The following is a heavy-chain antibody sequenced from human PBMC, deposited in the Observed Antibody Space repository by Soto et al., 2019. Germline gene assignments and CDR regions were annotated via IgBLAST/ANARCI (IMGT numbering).Heavy chain of an antibody. J-gene: IGHJ4*02. CDR1: GGSISSYY. D-gene: IGHD6-13*01. Sequence: PSETLSLTCTVSGGSISSYYWSWIRQPPGKGLEWIGYIYYSGSTNYNPSLKSRVTISVDTSKNQFSLKLSSVTAADTAVYYCARAIPGIAAAGFDYWGQGTLVTVSS. V-gene: IGHV4-59*08. CDR2: IYYSGST. CDR3: ARAIPGIAAAGFDY.